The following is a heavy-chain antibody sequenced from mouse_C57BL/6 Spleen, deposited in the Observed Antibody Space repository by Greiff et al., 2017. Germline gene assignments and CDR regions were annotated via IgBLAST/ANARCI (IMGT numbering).Heavy chain of an antibody. Sequence: VQLKQPGAELVKPGASVKMSCKASGYTFTSYWITWVKQRPGQGLEWIGDIYPGSGSTNYNEKFKSKATLTVDTSSSTAYMQLSSLTSEDSAVYYCAYYSNYVWYFDVWGTGTTVTVSS. J-gene: IGHJ1*03. D-gene: IGHD2-5*01. V-gene: IGHV1-55*01. CDR3: AYYSNYVWYFDV. CDR1: GYTFTSYW. CDR2: IYPGSGST.